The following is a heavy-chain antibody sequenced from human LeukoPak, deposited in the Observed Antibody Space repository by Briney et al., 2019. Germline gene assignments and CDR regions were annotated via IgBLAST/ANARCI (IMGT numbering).Heavy chain of an antibody. V-gene: IGHV4-39*07. Sequence: PSETLSLTCTVSGGSISSTDYYWGWIRQPPGEGLEWIGEINHSGSTNYNPSLKSRVTISVDTSKNQFSLKLSSVTAADTAVYYCARGGKQWLALGSGGYAFDIWGQGTMVTVSS. CDR2: INHSGST. J-gene: IGHJ3*02. CDR1: GGSISSTDYY. CDR3: ARGGKQWLALGSGGYAFDI. D-gene: IGHD6-19*01.